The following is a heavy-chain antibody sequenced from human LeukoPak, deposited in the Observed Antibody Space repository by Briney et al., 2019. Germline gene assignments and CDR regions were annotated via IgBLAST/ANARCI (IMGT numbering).Heavy chain of an antibody. CDR2: IKSDGSST. J-gene: IGHJ6*03. D-gene: IGHD4-11*01. Sequence: QPGGSLRLSCAASGFTFSSYWMHWVRQAPGKGLVWVSRIKSDGSSTSYADSVKGRFTISRDNAKNTLYLQMNSLRAEDTAVYYCTRVEETATTAAIIRKYSYYYYYMDVWGKGNTVTVSS. CDR1: GFTFSSYW. V-gene: IGHV3-74*01. CDR3: TRVEETATTAAIIRKYSYYYYYMDV.